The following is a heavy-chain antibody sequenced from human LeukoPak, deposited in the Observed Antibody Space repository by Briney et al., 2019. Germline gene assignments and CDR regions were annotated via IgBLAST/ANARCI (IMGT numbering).Heavy chain of an antibody. D-gene: IGHD3-10*01. CDR2: INYSGSS. Sequence: SETLPLTCTVSGDSINNYYWSWIRQPPGKGLEWIGNINYSGSSNSNPSLKSRATISEDMSRKHFFLDLISVTAADTAVYYCARAVHYSGTSDQYTGGWYYFDFWGQGTRVTVSS. CDR1: GDSINNYY. CDR3: ARAVHYSGTSDQYTGGWYYFDF. J-gene: IGHJ4*02. V-gene: IGHV4-59*01.